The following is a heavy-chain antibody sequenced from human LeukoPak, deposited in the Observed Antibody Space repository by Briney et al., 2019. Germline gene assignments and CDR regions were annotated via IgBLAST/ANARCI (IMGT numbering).Heavy chain of an antibody. J-gene: IGHJ4*02. CDR3: ARGSSTWPRAFEC. V-gene: IGHV3-33*01. CDR2: VWSDGSDK. D-gene: IGHD6-13*01. Sequence: SGGSLRLSCAASGFTFSSYGMHWVRQAPGKGLEWLAVVWSDGSDKYYSDSVKGRFSISRDNSKNTLYLQMSSLRAEDTAVFFCARGSSTWPRAFECWGQGTLVTVSS. CDR1: GFTFSSYG.